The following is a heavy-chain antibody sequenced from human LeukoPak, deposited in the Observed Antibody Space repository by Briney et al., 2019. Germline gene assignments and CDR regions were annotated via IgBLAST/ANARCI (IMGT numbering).Heavy chain of an antibody. CDR1: GFTFSRYA. CDR3: ARYSIVGAYRSRDG. V-gene: IGHV3-33*01. J-gene: IGHJ4*02. D-gene: IGHD1-26*01. CDR2: IAHHGSNN. Sequence: QPGGSLRLSCAASGFTFSRYAMHWVRQGPGKGLEWVAYIAHHGSNNYYADSVKGRFSISRDNSKRTLYLQMNSLRAEDTAIYYCARYSIVGAYRSRDGWGQGTLVTVSA.